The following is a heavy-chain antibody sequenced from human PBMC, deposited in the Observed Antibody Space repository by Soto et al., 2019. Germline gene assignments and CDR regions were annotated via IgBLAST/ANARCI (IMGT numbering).Heavy chain of an antibody. CDR3: ARGRGYSYGLDP. CDR1: GDSISSNNNY. Sequence: PSETLSLTCTVSGDSISSNNNYWSWIRQPPGEGLEWIGFISYSGTTSYSKSLKSRVAISLDTSKNQFSLSLSSVTAADTAVYYCARGRGYSYGLDPWGQGTLVTVS. J-gene: IGHJ5*02. V-gene: IGHV4-30-4*01. D-gene: IGHD5-18*01. CDR2: ISYSGTT.